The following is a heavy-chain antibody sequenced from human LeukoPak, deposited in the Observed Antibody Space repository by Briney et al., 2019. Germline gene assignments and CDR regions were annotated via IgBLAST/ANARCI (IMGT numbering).Heavy chain of an antibody. V-gene: IGHV3-30-3*01. Sequence: GGSLRLSCAASGFTFSSYAMHWVRQAPGKGLEWVAVISYDGSNKYYADSVKGRITISRDNSKNTLYLQMNSLRAEDTAVYYCARATFYSSSWYSGSVDVWGQGTTVTVSS. D-gene: IGHD6-13*01. J-gene: IGHJ6*02. CDR2: ISYDGSNK. CDR1: GFTFSSYA. CDR3: ARATFYSSSWYSGSVDV.